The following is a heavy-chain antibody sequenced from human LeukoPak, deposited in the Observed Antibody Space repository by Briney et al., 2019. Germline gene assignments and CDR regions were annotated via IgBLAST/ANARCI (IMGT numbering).Heavy chain of an antibody. CDR3: ARAGYSGSYT. J-gene: IGHJ4*02. D-gene: IGHD1-26*01. CDR1: GFTFSSYW. CDR2: INSDGSST. V-gene: IGHV3-74*01. Sequence: GGSLRLSCAASGFTFSSYWMHWVRKAPGMGLVWVSRINSDGSSTSYADSVKGRFTISRDNAKNTLYLQMNSLRAEDTAVYYCARAGYSGSYTWGQGTLVTVSS.